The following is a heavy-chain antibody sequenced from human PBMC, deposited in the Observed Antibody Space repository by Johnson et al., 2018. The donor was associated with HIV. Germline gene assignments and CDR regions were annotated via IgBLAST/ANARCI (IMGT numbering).Heavy chain of an antibody. V-gene: IGHV3-30*04. Sequence: HVQLVESGGGLVQPGGSLRLSCAASGFTFSSYAMHWVRQAPGKGLEWVAVISYDGSIKYYADSVKGRFTISRDNSKNTLYLQMNSQRAEDTAVYYCARDRCSSTSCIDAFDIWGQGTMVTVSS. D-gene: IGHD2-2*01. CDR1: GFTFSSYA. CDR3: ARDRCSSTSCIDAFDI. CDR2: ISYDGSIK. J-gene: IGHJ3*02.